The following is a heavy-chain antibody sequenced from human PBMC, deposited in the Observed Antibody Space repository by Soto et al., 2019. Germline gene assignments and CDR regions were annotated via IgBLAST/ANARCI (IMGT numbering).Heavy chain of an antibody. J-gene: IGHJ4*02. V-gene: IGHV3-23*01. CDR3: AKGPIPHSSGWFYYFHY. Sequence: EVQLLESGGGLVQPGGSLRLSCAASGFTFSSYAMSWVRQTPGKGLEWVSAISGSGGSTYYADSVKGRFTISRDNSKNTLYLQMNSLRAEDTAVYYCAKGPIPHSSGWFYYFHYWGQGTLVTVSS. D-gene: IGHD6-19*01. CDR2: ISGSGGST. CDR1: GFTFSSYA.